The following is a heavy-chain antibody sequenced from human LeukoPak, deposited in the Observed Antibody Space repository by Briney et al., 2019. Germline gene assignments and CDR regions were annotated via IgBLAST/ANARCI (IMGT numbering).Heavy chain of an antibody. V-gene: IGHV4-30-2*01. Sequence: SPTLSLTCAVSGGSISSGGYSWRWIRQPPGKGLEWIGYIYHSGSTYYNPSLKSRVTISVDRSKNQFSLKLSSVTAADTAVYYCARGGYSGYDDAFDIWGQGTMVTVSS. CDR1: GGSISSGGYS. CDR3: ARGGYSGYDDAFDI. J-gene: IGHJ3*02. D-gene: IGHD5-12*01. CDR2: IYHSGST.